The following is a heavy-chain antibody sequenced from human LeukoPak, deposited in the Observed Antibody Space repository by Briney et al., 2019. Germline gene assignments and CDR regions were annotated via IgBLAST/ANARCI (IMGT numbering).Heavy chain of an antibody. CDR1: GGSFSGYY. Sequence: SETLSLTCAVYGGSFSGYYWSWIRQPPGKGLEWIGEINHSGSTNYNPSLKSRVTISVDTSKNQFSLKLSSVTAADTAVYYCARQEYYYDSSGYTLDAFDIWGQGTMVTVSS. J-gene: IGHJ3*02. V-gene: IGHV4-34*09. CDR2: INHSGST. CDR3: ARQEYYYDSSGYTLDAFDI. D-gene: IGHD3-22*01.